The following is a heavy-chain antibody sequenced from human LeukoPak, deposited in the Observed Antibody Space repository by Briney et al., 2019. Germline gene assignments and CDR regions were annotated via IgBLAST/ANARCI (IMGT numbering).Heavy chain of an antibody. J-gene: IGHJ4*02. CDR3: AREGNIAAAGQGPLY. CDR2: IYHSGST. V-gene: IGHV4-30-2*01. CDR1: GVSISSGGYY. Sequence: PSETLSLTCTVSGVSISSGGYYWSWIRQPPGKGLEWIGYIYHSGSTYYNPSLKSRVTISVDRSKNQFSLKLSSVTAADTAVYYCAREGNIAAAGQGPLYWGQGTLVTVSS. D-gene: IGHD6-13*01.